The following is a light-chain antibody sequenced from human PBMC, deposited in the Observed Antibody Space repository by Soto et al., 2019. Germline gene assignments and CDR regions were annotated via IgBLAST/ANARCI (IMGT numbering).Light chain of an antibody. CDR1: RSDVGNYKY. CDR3: FSYTSSGTYV. V-gene: IGLV2-14*01. J-gene: IGLJ1*01. CDR2: EVS. Sequence: QSALTQPASVSGSPGQSITISRTGTRSDVGNYKYVSWYQQHPGKAPKLMIYEVSNRPSGVSNRFSGSKSGNTASLTISGLQAEDETDYYCFSYTSSGTYVFGTGTKV.